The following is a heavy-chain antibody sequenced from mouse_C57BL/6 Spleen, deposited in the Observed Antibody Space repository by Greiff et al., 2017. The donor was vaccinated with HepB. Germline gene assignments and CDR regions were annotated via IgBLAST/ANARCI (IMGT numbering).Heavy chain of an antibody. Sequence: QVQLKESGAELARPGASVKLSCKASGYTFTSYGISWVKQRTGQGLEWIGEIYPRSGNTYYNEKFKGKATLTADKSSSTAYMELRSLTSDDSAVYFGAREGNIWGAMDYWGQGTSVTVSS. CDR1: GYTFTSYG. V-gene: IGHV1-81*01. CDR2: IYPRSGNT. D-gene: IGHD1-1*02. CDR3: AREGNIWGAMDY. J-gene: IGHJ4*01.